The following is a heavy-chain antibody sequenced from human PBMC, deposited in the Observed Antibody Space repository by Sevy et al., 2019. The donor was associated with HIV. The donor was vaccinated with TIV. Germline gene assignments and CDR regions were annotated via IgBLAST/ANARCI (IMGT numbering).Heavy chain of an antibody. Sequence: SETLSLTCAVHDGSFSGYYWNWIRQLPGKGLEWIGEINESGITYYNPSLKSRVTISVDTSKKQFRLKLNSVTAVDSAVYFCALSPPVVVVPGAPSWFDPWGQGTLVTVSS. V-gene: IGHV4-34*01. D-gene: IGHD2-2*01. J-gene: IGHJ5*02. CDR2: INESGIT. CDR1: DGSFSGYY. CDR3: ALSPPVVVVPGAPSWFDP.